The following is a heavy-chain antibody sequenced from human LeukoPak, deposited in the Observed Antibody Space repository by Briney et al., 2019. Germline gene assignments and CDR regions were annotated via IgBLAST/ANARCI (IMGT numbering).Heavy chain of an antibody. V-gene: IGHV4-39*07. CDR1: GGSTSSSSYY. D-gene: IGHD2-8*02. J-gene: IGHJ4*02. CDR3: ARVVYWGYYFDY. CDR2: IYYSGST. Sequence: SETLSLTCTVSGGSTSSSSYYWGWIRQPPGKGLEWIGSIYYSGSTYYNPSLKSRVTISVDTSKNQFSLKLSSVTAADTAVYYCARVVYWGYYFDYWGQGTLVTVSS.